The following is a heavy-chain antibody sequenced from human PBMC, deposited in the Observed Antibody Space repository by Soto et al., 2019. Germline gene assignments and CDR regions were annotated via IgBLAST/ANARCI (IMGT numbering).Heavy chain of an antibody. J-gene: IGHJ4*02. CDR2: IIPIFGTT. Sequence: QVQLVKSGAEVKKPGSSLKVSCKASGGTFISHAISWLRQAPGQGLEWVGGIIPIFGTTNYAQKFQGRVTRTADKTTSTVYMELSSLRSDDTAVYYCARESGNYFDDWGQGTLVTVSS. D-gene: IGHD3-10*01. CDR1: GGTFISHA. V-gene: IGHV1-69*06. CDR3: ARESGNYFDD.